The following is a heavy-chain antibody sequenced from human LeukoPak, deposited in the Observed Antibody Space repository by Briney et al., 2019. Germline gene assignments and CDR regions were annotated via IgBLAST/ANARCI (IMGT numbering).Heavy chain of an antibody. J-gene: IGHJ4*02. Sequence: GGSLRLSCAASGFTFSSYGMHWVRQAPGKGLEWVAFIRYDGSNKYYADSVKGRFTISRDNSKNTLYLQMNSLRAEDTAVYYCAKPYYYDSSGYAPNDYWGQGTLVTVSS. CDR3: AKPYYYDSSGYAPNDY. V-gene: IGHV3-30*02. CDR1: GFTFSSYG. CDR2: IRYDGSNK. D-gene: IGHD3-22*01.